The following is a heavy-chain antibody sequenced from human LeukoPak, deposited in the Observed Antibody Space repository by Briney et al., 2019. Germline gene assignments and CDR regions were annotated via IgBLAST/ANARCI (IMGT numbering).Heavy chain of an antibody. CDR3: AIPPGYCGNDCSFDH. Sequence: GASLKISCEGSGSTSSNYWSGWVRQLPGKGLEWMGIIYPGDYETRYSPSFQGLVTISVDKSISTAYLQWSSLKASDTAMYYCAIPPGYCGNDCSFDHWGQGTLVTVSS. CDR1: GSTSSNYW. D-gene: IGHD2-21*02. V-gene: IGHV5-51*01. CDR2: IYPGDYET. J-gene: IGHJ4*02.